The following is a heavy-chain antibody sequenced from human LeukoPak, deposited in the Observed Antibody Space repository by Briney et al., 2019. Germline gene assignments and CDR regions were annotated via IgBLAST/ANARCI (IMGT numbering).Heavy chain of an antibody. V-gene: IGHV3-7*03. CDR1: GFTFSSYW. CDR2: INHNGSVN. D-gene: IGHD3-16*01. J-gene: IGHJ6*02. Sequence: GGSLRLSCAASGFTFSSYWMNWARQASGKGLEWVASINHNGSVNYYVDSVKGRFTISRDNAKNSLYLQMSNLRAEDTAVYFCARGGGLDVWGQGATVTVSS. CDR3: ARGGGLDV.